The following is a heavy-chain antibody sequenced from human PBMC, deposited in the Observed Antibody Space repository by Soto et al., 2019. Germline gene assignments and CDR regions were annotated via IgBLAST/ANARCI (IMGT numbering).Heavy chain of an antibody. CDR1: GFTFNGYW. V-gene: IGHV3-74*01. D-gene: IGHD3-10*01. CDR2: IRGDGGDT. J-gene: IGHJ4*02. Sequence: EVHLVESGGDLVQPGGSLRLSCAATGFTFNGYWMHWVRQVPGKGLVWVSRIRGDGGDTNYADSVRGRFTISRDNAKNTLYLQMNSLTAEDTAVYYCARDQVAGSGSLDYWGQGTLVTVSS. CDR3: ARDQVAGSGSLDY.